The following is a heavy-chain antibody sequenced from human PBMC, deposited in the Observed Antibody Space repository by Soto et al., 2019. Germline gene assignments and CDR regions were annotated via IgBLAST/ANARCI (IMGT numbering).Heavy chain of an antibody. CDR1: GGSMNAHF. CDR3: VGTGTTDDY. V-gene: IGHV4-4*07. Sequence: SETLSLTCTVSGGSMNAHFWSWIRQSAGKGLEWIGHIYISGTTMYNPSLKSRVTMSVDPPKNQLSLKLTSVTAADTAVYYCVGTGTTDDYWGRGTLVTVSS. CDR2: IYISGTT. D-gene: IGHD4-17*01. J-gene: IGHJ4*02.